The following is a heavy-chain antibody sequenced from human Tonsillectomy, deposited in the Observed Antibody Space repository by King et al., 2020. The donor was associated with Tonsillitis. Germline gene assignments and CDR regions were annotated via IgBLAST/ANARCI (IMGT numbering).Heavy chain of an antibody. CDR3: ANADSVWVSYRYAPFDAFDI. CDR1: GFTFSSYG. J-gene: IGHJ3*02. V-gene: IGHV3-30*02. D-gene: IGHD3-16*02. CDR2: IRYDGSNK. Sequence: VQLVESGGGVVQPGGSLRLSCAASGFTFSSYGMHWVRQAPGKGLEWVAFIRYDGSNKYYADSVKGRFTISRDNSKNTLYLQMNSLRAEDTAVYYCANADSVWVSYRYAPFDAFDIWGHGTMVTVSS.